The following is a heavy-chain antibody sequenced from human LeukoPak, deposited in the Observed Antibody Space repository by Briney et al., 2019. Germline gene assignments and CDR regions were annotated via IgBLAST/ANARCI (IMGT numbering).Heavy chain of an antibody. CDR2: IYAGGST. V-gene: IGHV4-61*02. D-gene: IGHD3-9*01. J-gene: IGHJ4*02. CDR3: ARHRPKGSYDILTGYYRASYYFDY. Sequence: PSETLSLTCIVSGASITSGTYYWTWIRQPAGKGLEWIGRIYAGGSTNYNPSLKSRLTMSIDTSKNQFSLKLSSVTAADTAVYYCARHRPKGSYDILTGYYRASYYFDYWGQGTLVTVSS. CDR1: GASITSGTYY.